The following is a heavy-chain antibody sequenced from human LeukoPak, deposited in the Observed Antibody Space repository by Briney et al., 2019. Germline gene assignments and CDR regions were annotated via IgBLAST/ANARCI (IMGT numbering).Heavy chain of an antibody. CDR2: IWYDGSNK. Sequence: GGSLRLSCAASGFTFSSYGMHWVRQAPGKGLEWVAVIWYDGSNKYYADSVKGRFTISRDNSKNTLYLQMNSLRAEDTAVYYCARSNYYDSSGDKYYGMDVWGQGTTVTVSS. J-gene: IGHJ6*02. V-gene: IGHV3-33*01. D-gene: IGHD3-22*01. CDR3: ARSNYYDSSGDKYYGMDV. CDR1: GFTFSSYG.